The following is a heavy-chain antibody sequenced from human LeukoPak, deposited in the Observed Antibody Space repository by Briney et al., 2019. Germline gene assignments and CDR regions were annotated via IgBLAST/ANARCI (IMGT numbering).Heavy chain of an antibody. V-gene: IGHV5-51*03. J-gene: IGHJ4*02. CDR2: IYPGDSDT. Sequence: GESLKISCKGSGYSFTSYWIGWVRQMPGKGLEWMGIIYPGDSDTRYSPSFQGQVTISADNSINTEYLQWSSLKASETAMYCCARRAVVAATLSYWGQGTLVTVSS. CDR3: ARRAVVAATLSY. D-gene: IGHD2-15*01. CDR1: GYSFTSYW.